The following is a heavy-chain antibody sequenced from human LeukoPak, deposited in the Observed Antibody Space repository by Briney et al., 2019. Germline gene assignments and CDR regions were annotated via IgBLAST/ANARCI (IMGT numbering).Heavy chain of an antibody. V-gene: IGHV4-34*01. D-gene: IGHD4-17*01. CDR2: INHSGST. Sequence: PSETLSLTCAVYGGSFSGYYWSWIRQPPGKGLEWSGEINHSGSTNYNPSLKSRVTISVDTSKNQFSLKLSSVTAADTAVHYCAKDGDCFDYWGQGTLVTVSS. CDR3: AKDGDCFDY. CDR1: GGSFSGYY. J-gene: IGHJ4*02.